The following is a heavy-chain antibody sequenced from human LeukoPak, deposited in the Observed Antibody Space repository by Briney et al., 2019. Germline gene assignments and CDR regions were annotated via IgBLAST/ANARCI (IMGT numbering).Heavy chain of an antibody. CDR2: INAGNGNT. D-gene: IGHD4-17*01. CDR1: GYTFTSYA. Sequence: ASVKVSYKASGYTFTSYAMHWVRQAPGQRLEWMGWINAGNGNTKYSRKFQGRVTITRDTSASTAYMELSSLRSEDTAVYYCARDGPTVTALFDYWGQGTLVTVSS. CDR3: ARDGPTVTALFDY. J-gene: IGHJ4*02. V-gene: IGHV1-3*01.